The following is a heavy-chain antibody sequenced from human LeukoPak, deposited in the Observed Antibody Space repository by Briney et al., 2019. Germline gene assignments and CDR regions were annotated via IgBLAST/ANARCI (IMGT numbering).Heavy chain of an antibody. D-gene: IGHD5-24*01. CDR3: ARRNNYSHWYFDL. J-gene: IGHJ2*01. Sequence: SETLSLTCSVSGGSISSNNHYWGWIRQPPGQGLEWIGNIYYNGGTYYNPSLKSRVTISVDTSKNQFSLKLTSVTAADTAVYYCARRNNYSHWYFDLWGRGTLVTVSS. CDR2: IYYNGGT. V-gene: IGHV4-39*01. CDR1: GGSISSNNHY.